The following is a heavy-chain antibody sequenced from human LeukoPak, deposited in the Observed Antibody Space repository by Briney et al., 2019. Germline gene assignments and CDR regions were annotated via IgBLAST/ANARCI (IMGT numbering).Heavy chain of an antibody. CDR2: IYYSGST. V-gene: IGHV4-59*06. CDR1: GGSISNYY. Sequence: SETLSLTCTVSGGSISNYYWTWIRQPPGKGLEWIGYIYYSGSTYYNPSLKSRVTISVDTSKNQFSLKLSSVTAADTAVYYCARGPIAVAGLDYWGQGTLVTVSS. CDR3: ARGPIAVAGLDY. J-gene: IGHJ4*02. D-gene: IGHD6-19*01.